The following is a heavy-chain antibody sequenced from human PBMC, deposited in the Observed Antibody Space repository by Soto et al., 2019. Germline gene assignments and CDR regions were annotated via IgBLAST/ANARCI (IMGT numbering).Heavy chain of an antibody. CDR1: GFTFSSYG. J-gene: IGHJ3*02. CDR3: AKDRRQGVSPDYIWGSYRPPDAFDI. Sequence: GGSLRLSCAASGFTFSSYGMHWVRQAPGKGLEWVAVISYDGSNKYYADSVKGRFTISRDNSKNTLYLQMNSLRAEGTAVYYCAKDRRQGVSPDYIWGSYRPPDAFDIWGQGTMVTVSS. CDR2: ISYDGSNK. D-gene: IGHD3-16*02. V-gene: IGHV3-30*18.